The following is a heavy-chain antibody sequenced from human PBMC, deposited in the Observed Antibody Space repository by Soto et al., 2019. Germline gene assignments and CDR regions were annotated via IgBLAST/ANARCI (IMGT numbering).Heavy chain of an antibody. V-gene: IGHV1-69*01. D-gene: IGHD6-25*01. CDR1: GGTFNRFT. CDR3: ARARAGQAAGIED. Sequence: QVQLVQSGAEVKKPGSSVRVSCKASGGTFNRFTISWVRQAPGQGLEWIGGIIPILGTTNYAQRFQGRVTITADESTSTAYMELRGLRSEDTAIYYCARARAGQAAGIEDWGQGTLVTVSS. CDR2: IIPILGTT. J-gene: IGHJ4*02.